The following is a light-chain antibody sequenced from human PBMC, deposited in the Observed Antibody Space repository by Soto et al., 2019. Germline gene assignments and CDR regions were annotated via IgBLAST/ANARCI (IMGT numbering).Light chain of an antibody. CDR1: QSISSW. Sequence: DIQITQSPSTLYASVGDRVTITCRASQSISSWLAWYQQKPGKAPKLLIYKASSLESGVPSRFSGSGSGTEFTLPISSLQPDDFATYYCQQYSNYRTFGQGTKVDI. CDR2: KAS. V-gene: IGKV1-5*03. CDR3: QQYSNYRT. J-gene: IGKJ1*01.